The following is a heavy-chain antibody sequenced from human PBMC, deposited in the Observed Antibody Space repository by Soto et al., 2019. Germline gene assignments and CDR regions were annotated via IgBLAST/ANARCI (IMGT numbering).Heavy chain of an antibody. V-gene: IGHV4-4*02. Sequence: SETLSLPCAVSGGSINSRYWWSWVRQSSGKGLEWIGEIYHSGSTNYNPSLKSRVTISVDRSKNQFSLKLSSVTAADTAVYYCARGRGAAAGPYAFDIWGQGTMVT. CDR2: IYHSGST. CDR3: ARGRGAAAGPYAFDI. J-gene: IGHJ3*02. D-gene: IGHD6-13*01. CDR1: GGSINSRYW.